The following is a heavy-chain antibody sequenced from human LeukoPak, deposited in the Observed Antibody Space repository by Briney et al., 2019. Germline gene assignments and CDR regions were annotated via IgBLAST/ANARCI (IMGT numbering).Heavy chain of an antibody. V-gene: IGHV3-30*18. CDR1: GFTFSSYG. CDR3: AKGQCSGGSCYYEPGAFDI. D-gene: IGHD2-15*01. Sequence: GGSLRLSCAASGFTFSSYGMHWVRQAPGKGLEWVAVISYDGSNKYYADSVKGRFTISRDNSKNTLYLQMNSLRAEDTAVYYCAKGQCSGGSCYYEPGAFDIWGQGTMVTVSS. CDR2: ISYDGSNK. J-gene: IGHJ3*02.